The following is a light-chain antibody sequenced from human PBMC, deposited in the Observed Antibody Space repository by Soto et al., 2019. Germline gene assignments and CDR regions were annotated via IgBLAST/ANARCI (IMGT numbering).Light chain of an antibody. CDR3: FSFTTDWTHV. CDR1: SSDVGAYNY. J-gene: IGLJ1*01. Sequence: QSALTQPASVSGSPGQSITISCTGTSSDVGAYNYVSWFQQHPGKAPTLIISEVSNRPSGVSNRFSGSKSGNAASLTISGLRAEDEADYFCFSFTTDWTHVFGTGTKLTVL. CDR2: EVS. V-gene: IGLV2-14*01.